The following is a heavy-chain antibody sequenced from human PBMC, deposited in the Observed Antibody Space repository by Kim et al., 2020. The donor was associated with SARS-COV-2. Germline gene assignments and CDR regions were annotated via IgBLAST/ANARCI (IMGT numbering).Heavy chain of an antibody. J-gene: IGHJ4*02. D-gene: IGHD6-13*01. CDR1: GGSVSSSNYY. V-gene: IGHV4-39*01. CDR2: IYYSGST. Sequence: SETLSLTCTVSGGSVSSSNYYWAWLRQPPGKELEWIGSIYYSGSTYYNPSLKSRLTISVETSKNQFSLNLTSVTAADTAIYYCARLRSSSWHFDYWGQGTLVTVSS. CDR3: ARLRSSSWHFDY.